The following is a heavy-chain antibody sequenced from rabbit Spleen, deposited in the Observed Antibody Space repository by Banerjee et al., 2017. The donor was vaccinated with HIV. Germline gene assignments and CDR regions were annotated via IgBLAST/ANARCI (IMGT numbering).Heavy chain of an antibody. Sequence: QEQLVESGGGLVKPGGTLTLTCTASGFSFSTDYYMCWVRQAPGKGLECIACIYGSGTSTKYASWAKGRFTISKASSTTVTLQMTSLTAADTATYFCARDTGTSFSTYGMDLWGQGTLVTVS. CDR3: ARDTGTSFSTYGMDL. V-gene: IGHV1S45*01. CDR2: IYGSGTST. D-gene: IGHD8-1*01. CDR1: GFSFSTDYY. J-gene: IGHJ6*01.